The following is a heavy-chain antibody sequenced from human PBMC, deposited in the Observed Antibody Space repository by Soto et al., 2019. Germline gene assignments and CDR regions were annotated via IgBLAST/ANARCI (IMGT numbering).Heavy chain of an antibody. CDR1: GFTFSSYS. CDR3: ARDLPTPLIAVAGTRIDY. V-gene: IGHV3-48*02. Sequence: GGSLRLSCAASGFTFSSYSMNWVRQAPGKGLEWVSYISSSSSTIYYADSVKGRFTISRDNAKNSLYLQMNSLRDEDTAVYYCARDLPTPLIAVAGTRIDYWGQGTLVTVSS. D-gene: IGHD6-19*01. CDR2: ISSSSSTI. J-gene: IGHJ4*02.